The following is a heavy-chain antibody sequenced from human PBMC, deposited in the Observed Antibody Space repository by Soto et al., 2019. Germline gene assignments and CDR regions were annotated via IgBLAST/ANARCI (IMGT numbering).Heavy chain of an antibody. J-gene: IGHJ3*02. CDR3: ARVGGVCSGGSCYSGAFDI. V-gene: IGHV3-21*01. CDR1: GFTFSSYS. CDR2: ISSSSSYI. Sequence: GGSLRLSCAASGFTFSSYSMNWVRQAPGKGLEWVSSISSSSSYIYYADSVKGRFTISRDNAKNSRYLQMNSLRAEDTAVYYCARVGGVCSGGSCYSGAFDIWGQGTMVTVSS. D-gene: IGHD2-15*01.